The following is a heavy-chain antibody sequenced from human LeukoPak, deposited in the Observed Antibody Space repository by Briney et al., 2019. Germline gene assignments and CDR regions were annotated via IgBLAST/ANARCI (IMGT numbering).Heavy chain of an antibody. CDR1: GGSISSSSYY. CDR3: ASFGYNSGWLDY. CDR2: IDYSGST. D-gene: IGHD6-19*01. V-gene: IGHV4-39*01. Sequence: SETLSLTCTVSGGSISSSSYYWGWIRQPPGKGLEWIGSIDYSGSTYYNPSLKSRVTISVDTSKNQLSLKLSSVTAADTAVYYCASFGYNSGWLDYWGLGTLVTVSS. J-gene: IGHJ4*02.